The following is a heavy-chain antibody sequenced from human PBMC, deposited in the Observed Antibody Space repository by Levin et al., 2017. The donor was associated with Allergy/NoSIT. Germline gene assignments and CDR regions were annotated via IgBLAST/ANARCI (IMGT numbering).Heavy chain of an antibody. V-gene: IGHV4-34*01. CDR3: ARGLAGSTSYHFDS. CDR2: VNQSGST. J-gene: IGHJ4*02. D-gene: IGHD2-2*01. Sequence: PSETLSLTCAVYGGSFSGYYWSWIRQPPGKGLEWIGEVNQSGSTKYNPSLKSRVTISVDTSKNQFSLKVRSVTAADTAIYYCARGLAGSTSYHFDSWGQGTLVTVSS. CDR1: GGSFSGYY.